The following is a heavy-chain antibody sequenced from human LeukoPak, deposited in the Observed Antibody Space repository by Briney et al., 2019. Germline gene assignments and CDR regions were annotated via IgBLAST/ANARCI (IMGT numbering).Heavy chain of an antibody. Sequence: GGSLRLSCAASGFTFNTYIMNWVRQAPGKGLEWVSYISSRSGTIYYADSVKGRFTISRDNAKNSLYLQMNSLRAEDTAVYYCATEYYGSMSYYDYWGQGTLVTVSS. CDR2: ISSRSGTI. V-gene: IGHV3-48*04. CDR1: GFTFNTYI. D-gene: IGHD3-10*01. J-gene: IGHJ4*02. CDR3: ATEYYGSMSYYDY.